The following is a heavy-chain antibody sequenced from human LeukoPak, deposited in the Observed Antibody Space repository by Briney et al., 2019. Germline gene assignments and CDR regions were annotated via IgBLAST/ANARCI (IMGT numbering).Heavy chain of an antibody. CDR3: ARDLGLSTVTSRGGDY. V-gene: IGHV3-48*03. Sequence: GGSLRLSCAASGFTFSSYEMNWVRQAPGKGLEWVSYISSSGSTIYYADSVKGRFTISRDNAKNSLYQQMNSLRAEDTAVYYCARDLGLSTVTSRGGDYWGQGTLVTVSS. CDR1: GFTFSSYE. D-gene: IGHD4-17*01. J-gene: IGHJ4*02. CDR2: ISSSGSTI.